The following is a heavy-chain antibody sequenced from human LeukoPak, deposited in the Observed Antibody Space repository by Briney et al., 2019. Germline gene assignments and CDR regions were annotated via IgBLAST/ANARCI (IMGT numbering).Heavy chain of an antibody. D-gene: IGHD1-26*01. J-gene: IGHJ4*02. Sequence: GGSLRLSCAASGFTFSSYAMHWVRQAPGKGLEWVAVIPYDGSNKYYADSVKGRFTISRDNSKNTLYLQMNSLRAEDTAVYYCAREGGYSGSYRDCYFDYWGQGTLVTVSS. CDR1: GFTFSSYA. CDR3: AREGGYSGSYRDCYFDY. CDR2: IPYDGSNK. V-gene: IGHV3-30*04.